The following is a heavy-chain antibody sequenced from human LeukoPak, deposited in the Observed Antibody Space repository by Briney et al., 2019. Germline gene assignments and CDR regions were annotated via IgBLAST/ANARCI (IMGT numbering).Heavy chain of an antibody. CDR2: ISSSGATK. J-gene: IGHJ4*02. D-gene: IGHD3-22*01. Sequence: GGSLRLSCAASGFSLRKFEIHWVRQAPGKGLEWISYISSSGATKFYADSVKGRFTISRDNAKSTLYLQINSLRAEDTTIFYCARSAITTWYFDLWGQGTLVTVSS. CDR1: GFSLRKFE. CDR3: ARSAITTWYFDL. V-gene: IGHV3-48*03.